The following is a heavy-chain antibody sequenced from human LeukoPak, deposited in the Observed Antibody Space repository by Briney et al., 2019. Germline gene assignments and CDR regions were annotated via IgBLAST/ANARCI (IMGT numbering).Heavy chain of an antibody. CDR2: VSRSGSTI. CDR1: TFALSSYE. Sequence: GGSLRLSCSASTFALSSYEMNWVRQAPGKGLEWVSYVSRSGSTIYYADSVKGRFTISRDNAEDSLFLQMNSLRAEDTAVYYCAREGPSYAPSAPFFFDFWGQGTLVTVSS. J-gene: IGHJ4*02. V-gene: IGHV3-48*03. CDR3: AREGPSYAPSAPFFFDF.